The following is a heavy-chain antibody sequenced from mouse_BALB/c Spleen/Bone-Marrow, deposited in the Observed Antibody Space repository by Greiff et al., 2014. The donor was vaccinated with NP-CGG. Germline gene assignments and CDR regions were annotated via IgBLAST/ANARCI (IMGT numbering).Heavy chain of an antibody. Sequence: DVKLVESGAELVKPGASVKLSCTASGFNIKDTYMHWVKQRPEQGLEWIGRIDPANGNTKYDPKFQGKATITADTSSNTAYLQLSILTSEDTAVYYCAAYYYGSSQSAYWGQGTLVTVSA. CDR3: AAYYYGSSQSAY. CDR1: GFNIKDTY. D-gene: IGHD1-1*01. CDR2: IDPANGNT. J-gene: IGHJ3*01. V-gene: IGHV14-3*02.